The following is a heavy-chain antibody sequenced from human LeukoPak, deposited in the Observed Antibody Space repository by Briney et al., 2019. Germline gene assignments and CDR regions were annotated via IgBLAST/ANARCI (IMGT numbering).Heavy chain of an antibody. CDR3: ARGGYNWNDGVQY. J-gene: IGHJ4*02. CDR2: INHSGST. CDR1: GESFSGYY. Sequence: PSETLSLTCAVYGESFSGYYWSWLRQPPGKGLEWIGEINHSGSTNYNPSLKSRVTISVDTSKNQFSLKLSSVTAADTAVYYCARGGYNWNDGVQYWGQGTLVTVSS. V-gene: IGHV4-34*01. D-gene: IGHD1-20*01.